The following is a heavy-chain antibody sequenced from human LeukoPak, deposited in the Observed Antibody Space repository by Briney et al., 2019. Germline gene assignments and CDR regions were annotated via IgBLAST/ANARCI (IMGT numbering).Heavy chain of an antibody. D-gene: IGHD5-18*01. V-gene: IGHV3-23*01. Sequence: PGGSLRLSCAASGFTFSSYAMSWVRQAPGKGLEWVSAISGGGGTTVYADSVKGRFTISRDNSKNTLFLQMNSLRAEDTAIYYCAKRYSQGTFGYWGQGTLVTVSS. CDR3: AKRYSQGTFGY. CDR2: ISGGGGTT. CDR1: GFTFSSYA. J-gene: IGHJ4*02.